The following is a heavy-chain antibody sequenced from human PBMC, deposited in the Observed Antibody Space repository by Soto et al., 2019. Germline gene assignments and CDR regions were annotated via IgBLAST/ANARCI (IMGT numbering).Heavy chain of an antibody. J-gene: IGHJ6*02. CDR3: ARMGIDDYEYYGMDV. CDR2: ISAYNGNT. Sequence: ASVKVSCKASGYTFTNFGISWVRQAPGQGLEWMGWISAYNGNTNYAQNFQGRVTMTTNTSTSTAYMELRSLRSEDTAVYYCARMGIDDYEYYGMDVWGQGTTVTVSS. CDR1: GYTFTNFG. D-gene: IGHD2-21*01. V-gene: IGHV1-18*01.